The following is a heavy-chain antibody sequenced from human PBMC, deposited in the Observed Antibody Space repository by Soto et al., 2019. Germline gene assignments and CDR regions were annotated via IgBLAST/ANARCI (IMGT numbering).Heavy chain of an antibody. V-gene: IGHV3-30-3*01. CDR3: ARDLRGYYDSSGLGRLSAFDI. Sequence: GGSLRLSCAASGFIFSSYAMHWVRQAPGKGLEWVAVISYDGSNKYYADSVKGRFTISRDNSKNTLYLQMNSLRAEDTAVYYCARDLRGYYDSSGLGRLSAFDIWGQGTMVTVSS. CDR2: ISYDGSNK. J-gene: IGHJ3*02. CDR1: GFIFSSYA. D-gene: IGHD3-22*01.